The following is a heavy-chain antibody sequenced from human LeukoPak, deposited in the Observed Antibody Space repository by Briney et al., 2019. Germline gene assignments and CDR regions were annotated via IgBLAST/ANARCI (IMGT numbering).Heavy chain of an antibody. J-gene: IGHJ4*02. V-gene: IGHV3-23*01. Sequence: GGSLRLSCAASGFTFSSYAMSWVRQAPGKGLEWVSGISVSGVSTNYADSVKGRFTISRDNSKNTLYLQMNSLRAEDTAVYYCAKGAPLFPFDYWGQGTLVTVSS. CDR3: AKGAPLFPFDY. CDR2: ISVSGVST. CDR1: GFTFSSYA. D-gene: IGHD2-21*01.